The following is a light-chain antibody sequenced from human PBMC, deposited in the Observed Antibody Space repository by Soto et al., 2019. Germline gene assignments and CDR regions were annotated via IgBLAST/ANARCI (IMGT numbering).Light chain of an antibody. CDR1: SSNLGSNS. J-gene: IGLJ2*01. CDR2: TND. Sequence: QAVVTQPPSASGTPGQRVTISCSGSSSNLGSNSVHWYRQLPGSAPKLLIYTNDLRPSGVPDRFSGSKSGTSASLAISGLQSDDEADYYCAAWDDSLNGPVFGGGTELTVL. V-gene: IGLV1-44*01. CDR3: AAWDDSLNGPV.